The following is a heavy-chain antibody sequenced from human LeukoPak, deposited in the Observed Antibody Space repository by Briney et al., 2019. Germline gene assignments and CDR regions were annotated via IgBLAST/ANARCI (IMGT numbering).Heavy chain of an antibody. CDR2: IYSGGST. J-gene: IGHJ4*02. Sequence: QSGGSLRLSCAASGFTVSSNYMSWVRQAPGQGLEGVSGIYSGGSTYYPDSVKGRFTISRDNSKNTLYLQMNSLRAEDTAVYYCAKVESLYYDFWSGYPYYFDYWGQGTLVTVSS. V-gene: IGHV3-53*01. D-gene: IGHD3-3*01. CDR1: GFTVSSNY. CDR3: AKVESLYYDFWSGYPYYFDY.